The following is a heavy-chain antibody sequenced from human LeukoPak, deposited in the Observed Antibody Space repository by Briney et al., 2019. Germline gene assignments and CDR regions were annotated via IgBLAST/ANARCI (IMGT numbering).Heavy chain of an antibody. CDR2: IYTSGST. CDR3: AREPPVYYYYMDV. Sequence: SETLSLTCTVSGGSISSYYWSWLRQPAGKGLEWIGRIYTSGSTNYNPSLKSRVTMSVDTSKNQFSLKLSSVTAADTAVYYCAREPPVYYYYMDVWDKGTTVTVSS. J-gene: IGHJ6*03. V-gene: IGHV4-4*07. CDR1: GGSISSYY.